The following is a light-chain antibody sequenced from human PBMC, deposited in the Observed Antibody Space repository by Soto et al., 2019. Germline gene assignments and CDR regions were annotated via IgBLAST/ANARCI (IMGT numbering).Light chain of an antibody. CDR2: DVS. CDR1: SSDVGGYNY. J-gene: IGLJ1*01. CDR3: CSYAGSYTYV. V-gene: IGLV2-11*01. Sequence: QSVLTQPRSVSGSPGQSVTISCTGTSSDVGGYNYVSWYQQHPGKAPKLMIYDVSERPSGVPDRFSGSKSGTTASLTISGLQAEVEADYYCCSYAGSYTYVFGTGTKLTVL.